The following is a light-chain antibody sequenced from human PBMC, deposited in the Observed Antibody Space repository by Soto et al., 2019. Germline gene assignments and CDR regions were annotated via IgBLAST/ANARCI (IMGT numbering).Light chain of an antibody. J-gene: IGKJ1*01. Sequence: DIVLTQSPGTLSLSPGERATLSCRASQSVSSNFLAWYQQKPGQAPRLLISGASNRATGIPDRFSGSGSGTEFTLTISSLQPEDFAVYYCHQYNNWPSWTFGQGTKVDIK. CDR3: HQYNNWPSWT. CDR2: GAS. CDR1: QSVSSN. V-gene: IGKV3D-15*01.